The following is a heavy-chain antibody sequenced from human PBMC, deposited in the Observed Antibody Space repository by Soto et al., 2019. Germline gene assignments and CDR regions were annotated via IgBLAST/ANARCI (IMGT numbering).Heavy chain of an antibody. CDR1: GGSISSISYY. J-gene: IGHJ4*02. D-gene: IGHD2-2*01. CDR2: IYYSGST. CDR3: ARIRYCSSTSCYAYYFDY. Sequence: SETLSLTSTVSGGSISSISYYWGWIRQPPGKGLEWIGSIYYSGSTYYNPSLKSRVTISVDTSKNQFSLKLSSVTAADTAVYYCARIRYCSSTSCYAYYFDYWGQGTLVTVSS. V-gene: IGHV4-39*01.